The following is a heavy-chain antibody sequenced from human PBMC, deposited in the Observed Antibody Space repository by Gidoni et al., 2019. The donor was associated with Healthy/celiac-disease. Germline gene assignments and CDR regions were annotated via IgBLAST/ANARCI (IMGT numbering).Heavy chain of an antibody. CDR3: AKDKGFGELFSDY. J-gene: IGHJ4*02. Sequence: EVQLLESGGGLVQHGGSLRLSCAASGFTFSSYAMSWVRQAPGKGLEWVSAISGSGGSTYYADSVKGRFTISRDNSKNTLYLQMNSLRAEDTAVYYCAKDKGFGELFSDYWGQGTLVTVSS. CDR1: GFTFSSYA. D-gene: IGHD3-10*01. V-gene: IGHV3-23*01. CDR2: ISGSGGST.